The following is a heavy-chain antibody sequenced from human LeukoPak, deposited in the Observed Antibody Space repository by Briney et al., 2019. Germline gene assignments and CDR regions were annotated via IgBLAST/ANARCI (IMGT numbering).Heavy chain of an antibody. D-gene: IGHD6-19*01. J-gene: IGHJ5*02. V-gene: IGHV6-1*01. CDR2: TYYRSKWYN. CDR3: ARAVDQYSSGWYGWWFDP. Sequence: SQTLSLTCAISGDSVSSNSAAWNWIRQSPSRGLEWLGRTYYRSKWYNDYAVSVKSRITINPDTSKNQFSLQLNSVTPEDTAVYYCARAVDQYSSGWYGWWFDPRGQGTLVTVSS. CDR1: GDSVSSNSAA.